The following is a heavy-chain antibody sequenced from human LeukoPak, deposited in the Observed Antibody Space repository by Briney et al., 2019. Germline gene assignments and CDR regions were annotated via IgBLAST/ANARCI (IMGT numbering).Heavy chain of an antibody. Sequence: GGSLRLSCAASGFTVSSNYMSWVRQAPGKGLEWVSVIYSGGSTNYADSVKGRFTISRDDAKNMMFLQMNSLRADDTAVYYCVRDFRSADYWGQGILVTVSS. CDR1: GFTVSSNY. V-gene: IGHV3-53*01. J-gene: IGHJ4*02. CDR2: IYSGGST. CDR3: VRDFRSADY.